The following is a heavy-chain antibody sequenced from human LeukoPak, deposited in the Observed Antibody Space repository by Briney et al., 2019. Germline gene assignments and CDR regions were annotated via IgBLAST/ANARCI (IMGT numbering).Heavy chain of an antibody. Sequence: PSETLSLTCTVSGGSVSSGSYYWSWIRQPPGRGLEWIGYIYYSGSTNYNPSLKSRVTIPVDTSKNQFSLKLSSVTAADTAVYYCARDVCSSTSCYRAYYYGMDVWGKGTTVTVSS. D-gene: IGHD2-2*01. V-gene: IGHV4-61*01. CDR2: IYYSGST. J-gene: IGHJ6*04. CDR3: ARDVCSSTSCYRAYYYGMDV. CDR1: GGSVSSGSYY.